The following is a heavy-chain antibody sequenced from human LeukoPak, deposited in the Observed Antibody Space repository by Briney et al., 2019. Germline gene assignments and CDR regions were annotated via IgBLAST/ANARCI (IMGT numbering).Heavy chain of an antibody. CDR2: IWYDGSNK. Sequence: GGSLRRSCAASGFTFSSYGMHWVRQAPGKGLEWVAVIWYDGSNKYYADFVKGRFTISRDNSKNTLYLQMNSLRAEDTAIYYCAKGVPAAMHYFQHWGQGTLVTVSS. D-gene: IGHD2-2*01. V-gene: IGHV3-33*06. J-gene: IGHJ1*01. CDR1: GFTFSSYG. CDR3: AKGVPAAMHYFQH.